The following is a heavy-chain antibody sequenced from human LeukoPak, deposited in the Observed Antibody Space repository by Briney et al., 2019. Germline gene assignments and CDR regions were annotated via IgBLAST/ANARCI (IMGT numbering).Heavy chain of an antibody. D-gene: IGHD6-13*01. V-gene: IGHV3-74*01. Sequence: PGGSLRLSCAASGFTFSSYWMHWVRQAPGKGLLWVSRITSDGSGAIYADSVKGRFTISRDNAKNSLYLQMNSLRAEDTAVYYCARVFYSSSWYRHGGNQPRNPDYWGQGTLVTVSS. J-gene: IGHJ4*02. CDR1: GFTFSSYW. CDR3: ARVFYSSSWYRHGGNQPRNPDY. CDR2: ITSDGSGA.